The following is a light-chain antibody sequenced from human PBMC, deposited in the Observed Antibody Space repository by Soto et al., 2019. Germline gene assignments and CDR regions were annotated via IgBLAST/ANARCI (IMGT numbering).Light chain of an antibody. J-gene: IGKJ1*01. CDR2: AAS. CDR3: QQLKSYTIT. V-gene: IGKV1-5*01. Sequence: DLQMSYSPSTLSASVGDRVTITCRASQSISSWLAWYQQKPGKAPKLLIYAASTLQSGVPSRFSGSASGTEFTLTISSLQHEDFATYDGQQLKSYTITFGQGTKVDIK. CDR1: QSISSW.